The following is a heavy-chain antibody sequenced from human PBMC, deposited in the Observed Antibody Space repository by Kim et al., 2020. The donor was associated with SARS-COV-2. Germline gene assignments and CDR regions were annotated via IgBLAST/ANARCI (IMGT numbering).Heavy chain of an antibody. V-gene: IGHV4-59*12. CDR3: AKGQGPIGNWFDP. D-gene: IGHD3-3*01. J-gene: IGHJ5*02. Sequence: NYHPSFMSLVTISVDTSRNQFSLKLSSVTAADTAVYYCAKGQGPIGNWFDPWGQGILVAVSS.